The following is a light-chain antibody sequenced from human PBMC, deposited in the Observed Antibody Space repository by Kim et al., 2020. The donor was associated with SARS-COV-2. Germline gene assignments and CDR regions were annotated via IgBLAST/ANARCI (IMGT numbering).Light chain of an antibody. Sequence: SSELTQDPAVSAALGQTVRITCQGDSLRKYYAAWYQQKPGQAPLFVMYGKNDRPPGIPDRLSGSSSGATASLTITGAPAAAEGDYYCSSRDTTGDQVVFG. J-gene: IGLJ2*01. V-gene: IGLV3-19*01. CDR1: SLRKYY. CDR3: SSRDTTGDQVV. CDR2: GKN.